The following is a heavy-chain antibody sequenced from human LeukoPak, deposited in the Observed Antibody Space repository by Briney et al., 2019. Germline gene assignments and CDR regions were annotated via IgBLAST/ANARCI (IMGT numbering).Heavy chain of an antibody. CDR3: ARGAGHDILTGSTLFDP. V-gene: IGHV4-59*01. J-gene: IGHJ5*02. D-gene: IGHD3-9*01. Sequence: SETLSLTCTVSGGSISSYYWSWIRQPPGKGLEWIGYIYYSGSTNYNPSLKSRVTISVDTSKNQFSLKLSSVTAADTAVYFCARGAGHDILTGSTLFDPWGQGTLVTVSS. CDR2: IYYSGST. CDR1: GGSISSYY.